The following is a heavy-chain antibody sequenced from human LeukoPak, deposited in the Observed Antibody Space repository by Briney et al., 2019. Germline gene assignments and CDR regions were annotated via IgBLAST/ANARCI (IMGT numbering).Heavy chain of an antibody. CDR3: ARHSLWFGDRRGYFDY. V-gene: IGHV4-4*02. CDR2: IYHSGST. D-gene: IGHD3-10*01. Sequence: KTSGTLSLTCAVSGGSISSSNWWSWVRQPPGKGLEWIGEIYHSGSTNYNPSLKSRVTISVDKSKNQFSLKLSSVTAADTAVYYCARHSLWFGDRRGYFDYWGQGTLVTVSS. CDR1: GGSISSSNW. J-gene: IGHJ4*02.